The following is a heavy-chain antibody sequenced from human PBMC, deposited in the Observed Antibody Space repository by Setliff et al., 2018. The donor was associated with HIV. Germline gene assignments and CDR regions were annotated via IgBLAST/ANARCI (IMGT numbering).Heavy chain of an antibody. Sequence: PSETLSLTCTVSGGSFSSYHWSWIRHRAGKGLEWIGHIYASGSTKYNPSLESRVTMSVDTSRTQFSLKLSSVTAADTAVYFCARLRTTTVTAPFEYWGQGTLVTVSS. CDR3: ARLRTTTVTAPFEY. J-gene: IGHJ4*02. CDR1: GGSFSSYH. CDR2: IYASGST. D-gene: IGHD4-4*01. V-gene: IGHV4-4*07.